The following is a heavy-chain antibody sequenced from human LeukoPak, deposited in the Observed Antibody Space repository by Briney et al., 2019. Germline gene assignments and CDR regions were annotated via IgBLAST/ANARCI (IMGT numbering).Heavy chain of an antibody. V-gene: IGHV4-39*07. Sequence: SETLSLTCTVPGGSISSSSYYWGWIRQPPGKGLEWIGSIYYSGSTYYNPSLKSRVTISVDTSKNQFSLKLSSVTAADTAVYYCARDWGGDVEMATKEGSAFDIWGQGTMVTVSS. D-gene: IGHD5-24*01. CDR1: GGSISSSSYY. CDR3: ARDWGGDVEMATKEGSAFDI. CDR2: IYYSGST. J-gene: IGHJ3*02.